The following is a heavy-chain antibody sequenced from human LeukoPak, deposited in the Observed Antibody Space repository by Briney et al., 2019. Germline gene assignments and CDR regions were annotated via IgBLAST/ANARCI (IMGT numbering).Heavy chain of an antibody. J-gene: IGHJ5*02. V-gene: IGHV4-39*01. CDR1: GGSINSSSYY. CDR3: ARPYSNYVSWFDP. D-gene: IGHD4-11*01. CDR2: IYYSGRP. Sequence: AETLSLTCTVSGGSINSSSYYWGWIRQPPGKGLGWIGSIYYSGRPYYHPSLKSRVTISVDTSKIQFSLKLSSVTAADTAVYYCARPYSNYVSWFDPWGQGTLVTVSS.